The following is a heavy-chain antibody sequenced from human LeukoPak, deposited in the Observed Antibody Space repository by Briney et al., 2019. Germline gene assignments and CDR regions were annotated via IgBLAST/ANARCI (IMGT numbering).Heavy chain of an antibody. V-gene: IGHV1-69*13. CDR2: IIPIFGTA. J-gene: IGHJ3*02. D-gene: IGHD3-22*01. CDR3: ARELDTYYYDSSGSPGALDI. Sequence: GASVKVSXKASGGTFSSYAISWVRQAPGQGLEWMGGIIPIFGTANYAQKFQGRVTITADESTSTAYMELSSLRSEDTAVYYCARELDTYYYDSSGSPGALDIWGQGTMVTVSS. CDR1: GGTFSSYA.